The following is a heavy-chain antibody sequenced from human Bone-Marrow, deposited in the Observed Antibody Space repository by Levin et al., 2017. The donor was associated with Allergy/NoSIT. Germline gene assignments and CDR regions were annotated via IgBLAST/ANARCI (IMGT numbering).Heavy chain of an antibody. J-gene: IGHJ5*02. CDR3: ARQTYGSGSYHWFAP. CDR1: GFTFTTYW. D-gene: IGHD3-10*01. V-gene: IGHV5-10-1*01. CDR2: IDPSDSYT. Sequence: RGESLKISCKGSGFTFTTYWISWIRQVPGKGLEWMGKIDPSDSYTNYNPSFEGHVTISADTSINTAYLEWSSLKASDTAIYYCARQTYGSGSYHWFAPWGQGTLVTVSA.